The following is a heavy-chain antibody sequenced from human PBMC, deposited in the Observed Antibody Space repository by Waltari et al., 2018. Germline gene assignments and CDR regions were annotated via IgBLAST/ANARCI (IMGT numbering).Heavy chain of an antibody. CDR2: IYYSGST. CDR3: ARRAGYSYGNPYYYYYMDV. J-gene: IGHJ6*03. V-gene: IGHV4-59*08. Sequence: QVQLQESGPGLVKPSETLSLTCTVSGGSISSYYWSWIRQPPGKGLEWIGYIYYSGSTTYNPSLKSRVTISVDTSKNQFSLKLSSVTAADTAVYYCARRAGYSYGNPYYYYYMDVWGKGTTVTISS. CDR1: GGSISSYY. D-gene: IGHD5-18*01.